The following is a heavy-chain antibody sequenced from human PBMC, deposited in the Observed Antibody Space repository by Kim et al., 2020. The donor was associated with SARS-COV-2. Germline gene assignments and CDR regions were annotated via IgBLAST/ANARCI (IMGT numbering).Heavy chain of an antibody. CDR1: GFTFSSYA. CDR3: ARDRGYCGGDCYSGYFDL. CDR2: ISYDGSNK. Sequence: GGSLRLSCAASGFTFSSYAMHWVRQAPGKGLEWVAVISYDGSNKYYADSVRGRFTISRDNSKNTLYLQMNSLRAEDTAVYYCARDRGYCGGDCYSGYFDLWGRGTLVTVSS. V-gene: IGHV3-30*04. J-gene: IGHJ2*01. D-gene: IGHD2-21*02.